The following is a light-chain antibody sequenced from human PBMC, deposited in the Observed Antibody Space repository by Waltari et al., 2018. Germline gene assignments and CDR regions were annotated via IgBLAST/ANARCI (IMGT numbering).Light chain of an antibody. Sequence: SYELTPPPSVSVSPGQTAPIPCTGDGLGDKYVWWYQQRPGQSPVAVIYSDDKRSSGIPERFSGSNSGNTATLTIGGTQTTDEGDYYCQAWDDTTVVFGAGTKVTV. V-gene: IGLV3-1*01. CDR3: QAWDDTTVV. CDR2: SDD. CDR1: GLGDKY. J-gene: IGLJ2*01.